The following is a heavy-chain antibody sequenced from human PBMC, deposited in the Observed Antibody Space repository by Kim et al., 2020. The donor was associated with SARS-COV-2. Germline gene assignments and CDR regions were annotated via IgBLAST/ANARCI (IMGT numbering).Heavy chain of an antibody. J-gene: IGHJ3*02. D-gene: IGHD3-22*01. Sequence: SETLSLTCTVSGGSISSYYWSWIRQPPGKGLEWIGYIYYSGSTNYNPSLKSRVTISVDTSKNQFSLKLSSVTAADTAVYYCARGDSSGYSFDIWGQGTMVTVSS. CDR2: IYYSGST. CDR3: ARGDSSGYSFDI. V-gene: IGHV4-59*08. CDR1: GGSISSYY.